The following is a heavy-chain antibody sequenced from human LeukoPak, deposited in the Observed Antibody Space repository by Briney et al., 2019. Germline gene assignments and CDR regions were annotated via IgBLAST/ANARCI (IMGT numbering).Heavy chain of an antibody. V-gene: IGHV3-7*01. Sequence: GGSLRLSCVASGFTFSTFWMTWVRQAPGQGLEWVANIRGDGSRQYYVDSVKGRFTISRDNAKNSLYLQMTNLRAEDTSVYYCARDFSQIFDYWGQGTLVTVSS. D-gene: IGHD2/OR15-2a*01. CDR1: GFTFSTFW. CDR3: ARDFSQIFDY. CDR2: IRGDGSRQ. J-gene: IGHJ4*02.